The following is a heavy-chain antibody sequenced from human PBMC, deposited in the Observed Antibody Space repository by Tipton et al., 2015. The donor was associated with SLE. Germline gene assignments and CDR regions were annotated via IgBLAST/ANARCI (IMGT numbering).Heavy chain of an antibody. CDR1: GFTFSSYA. Sequence: SLRLSCAASGFTFSSYAMHWVRQAPGKGLEWLANIKEDGSDKNYVDSVKGRLTVSRDNAKNALYLQMSSLTAEDTAMYFCARETTSGALDIWGQGTLVTVSS. V-gene: IGHV3-7*01. D-gene: IGHD4-11*01. J-gene: IGHJ3*02. CDR2: IKEDGSDK. CDR3: ARETTSGALDI.